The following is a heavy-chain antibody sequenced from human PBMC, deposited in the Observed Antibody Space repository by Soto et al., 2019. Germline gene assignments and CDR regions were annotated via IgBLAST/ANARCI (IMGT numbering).Heavy chain of an antibody. CDR2: ISAYNGNT. CDR1: GYTFTSYG. J-gene: IGHJ5*02. Sequence: GASVKVSCKASGYTFTSYGISRVRQAPGQGLEWMGWISAYNGNTNYAQKLQGRVTMTTDTSTSTAYMELRSLRSDDTAVYYCARVTDDYIWGSYPFNWFDPWGQGTLVTVSS. D-gene: IGHD3-16*02. CDR3: ARVTDDYIWGSYPFNWFDP. V-gene: IGHV1-18*01.